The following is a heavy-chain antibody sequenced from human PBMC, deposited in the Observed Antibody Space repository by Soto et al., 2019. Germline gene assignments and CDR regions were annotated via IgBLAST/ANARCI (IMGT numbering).Heavy chain of an antibody. CDR1: GGSFSGYY. Sequence: SETLSLTCAVYGGSFSGYYWTGIRQPPGTGLEWIGEINHSGSTNYNPSLKSRVTISVDTSKNQFSLKLTSVTAADTAVYYCARDKITGVFDYWGQGPLVTGSS. D-gene: IGHD2-8*02. CDR2: INHSGST. J-gene: IGHJ4*02. CDR3: ARDKITGVFDY. V-gene: IGHV4-34*01.